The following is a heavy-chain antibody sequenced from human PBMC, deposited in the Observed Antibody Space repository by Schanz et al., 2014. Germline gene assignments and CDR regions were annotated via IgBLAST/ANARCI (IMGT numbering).Heavy chain of an antibody. CDR3: AKDRSWDYDSSGYFDY. CDR2: ISASGGTT. V-gene: IGHV3-23*04. J-gene: IGHJ4*02. Sequence: EVQLVESGGGLVQPGGSLRLSCAASGFSLDIFAVSWVRQAPGKGLEWVSAISASGGTTYYADSVKGRFTISRDNSKNTLYLQMNSLRAEDTAVYYCAKDRSWDYDSSGYFDYWGQGTLVTVSS. D-gene: IGHD3-22*01. CDR1: GFSLDIFA.